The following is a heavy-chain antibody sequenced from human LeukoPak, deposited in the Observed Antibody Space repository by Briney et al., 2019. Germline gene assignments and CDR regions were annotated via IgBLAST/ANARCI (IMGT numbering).Heavy chain of an antibody. D-gene: IGHD3-10*01. CDR1: GFTFSSYS. CDR3: AKMKVRGVLHY. Sequence: GGSLRLSCAASGFTFSSYSMNWVRQAPGKGLEWVSAISGSGGSTYYADSVKGRFTISRDNSKNTLYLQMNSLRAEDTAVYYCAKMKVRGVLHYWGQGTLVTVSS. V-gene: IGHV3-23*01. CDR2: ISGSGGST. J-gene: IGHJ4*02.